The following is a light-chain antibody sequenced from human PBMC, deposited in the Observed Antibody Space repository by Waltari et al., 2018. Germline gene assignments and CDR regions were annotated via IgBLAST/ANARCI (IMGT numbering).Light chain of an antibody. Sequence: DIVMTQSPDSLAVSLGERATINCKSSQTVLYSSDNNNYLAWYQQKLGQPPKLLIYWASTRASGVPARFSGSGSGTDVTLTISSLQAEDVAVYYCQQYYDTPRTFGQGTRVEIK. CDR3: QQYYDTPRT. J-gene: IGKJ1*01. CDR2: WAS. CDR1: QTVLYSSDNNNY. V-gene: IGKV4-1*01.